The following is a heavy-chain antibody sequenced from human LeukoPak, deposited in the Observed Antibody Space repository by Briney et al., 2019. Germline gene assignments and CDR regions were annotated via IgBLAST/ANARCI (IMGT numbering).Heavy chain of an antibody. CDR3: ARAAVEDDSSGYYYPFAFDI. V-gene: IGHV4-30-2*01. J-gene: IGHJ3*02. CDR1: GGSISSGGYS. CDR2: IYHSGST. Sequence: PSETLSLTCTVSGGSISSGGYSWSWIRQPPGKGLEWIGYIYHSGSTYYNPSLKSRVTISVDRSKNQFSLKLSSVTAADTAVYYCARAAVEDDSSGYYYPFAFDIWGQGTMVTVSS. D-gene: IGHD3-22*01.